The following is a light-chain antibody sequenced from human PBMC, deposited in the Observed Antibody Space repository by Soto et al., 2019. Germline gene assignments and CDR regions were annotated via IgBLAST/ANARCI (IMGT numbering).Light chain of an antibody. Sequence: EIVLTQSPGTLSLSPGERATLSCRAIQSVSSSYLAWYQQKPGQAPRLLLYGASSRATGIPARFSGSGSGTDFTLTISRLEPEDFAVYSCHQYGIPPRTFGGGNQVEIK. J-gene: IGKJ4*01. CDR1: QSVSSSY. CDR3: HQYGIPPRT. CDR2: GAS. V-gene: IGKV3-20*01.